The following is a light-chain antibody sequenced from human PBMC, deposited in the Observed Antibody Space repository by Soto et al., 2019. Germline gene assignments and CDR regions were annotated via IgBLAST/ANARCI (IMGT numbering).Light chain of an antibody. CDR2: ASS. Sequence: QSVLTQPPSASGSPGQSITISCTGTSSDVGGYNYVSWYQHHPGRAPRLMIYASSNRPSGVSHRFSGSRSGNTASLTISGLQAEDEADYHCSSYTSGSTLYVFGTGTKVTVL. CDR1: SSDVGGYNY. V-gene: IGLV2-14*01. CDR3: SSYTSGSTLYV. J-gene: IGLJ1*01.